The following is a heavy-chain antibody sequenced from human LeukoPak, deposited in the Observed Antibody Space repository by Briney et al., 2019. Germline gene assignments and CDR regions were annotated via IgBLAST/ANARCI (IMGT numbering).Heavy chain of an antibody. CDR1: GGSFSGYY. D-gene: IGHD2-21*02. Sequence: PSETLSLTCAVYGGSFSGYYWSWIRQPPGKGLEWIGEINHSGSTNYNPSLKSRVTISVDTSKNQFSLKLSSVTAADTAVYYCARRHGDSDYYYYYGMDVWGQGTTVTVSS. CDR2: INHSGST. CDR3: ARRHGDSDYYYYYGMDV. J-gene: IGHJ6*02. V-gene: IGHV4-34*01.